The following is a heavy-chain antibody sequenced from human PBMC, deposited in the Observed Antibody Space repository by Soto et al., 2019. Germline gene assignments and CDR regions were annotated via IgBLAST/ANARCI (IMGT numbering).Heavy chain of an antibody. V-gene: IGHV2-70*01. D-gene: IGHD1-7*01. Sequence: SGPTLVNPTHTRTLTCTFSGFSLSTNGMCVSWFRQSPGKALEWLALIDWDDDKYYSTSLKTRLTISKDTSKNQVVLTMTNMDPVDTATFYCARLTSSTGTSNYFYYGMDVWGQGTTVTVSS. CDR3: ARLTSSTGTSNYFYYGMDV. CDR1: GFSLSTNGMC. CDR2: IDWDDDK. J-gene: IGHJ6*02.